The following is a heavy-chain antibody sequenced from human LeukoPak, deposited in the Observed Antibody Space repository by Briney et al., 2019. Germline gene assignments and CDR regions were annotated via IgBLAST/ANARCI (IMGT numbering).Heavy chain of an antibody. CDR1: GGTFSSYA. CDR2: IIPILGIA. CDR3: ARDQGAVGAYYFDY. V-gene: IGHV1-69*10. J-gene: IGHJ4*02. Sequence: SVKVSCKASGGTFSSYAISWVRQAPGQGLEWMGGIIPILGIANYAQKFQGRVTITADKSTSTAYMELSSLRSEDTAVYYCARDQGAVGAYYFDYWGQGTLVTVSS. D-gene: IGHD1-26*01.